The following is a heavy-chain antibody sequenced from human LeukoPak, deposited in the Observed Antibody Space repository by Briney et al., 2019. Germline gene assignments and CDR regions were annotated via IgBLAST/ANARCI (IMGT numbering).Heavy chain of an antibody. J-gene: IGHJ2*01. CDR3: ARDLGYSSGWTYWYFDL. D-gene: IGHD6-19*01. V-gene: IGHV4-4*07. Sequence: SETLSLTCTVSGGSISSYYWSWLRQPAGKGLEWIGRIYTSGSTNYNPSLKSRVTMSVDTSKNQFSLKLSSVTAADTAVYYCARDLGYSSGWTYWYFDLWGRGTLVTVSS. CDR1: GGSISSYY. CDR2: IYTSGST.